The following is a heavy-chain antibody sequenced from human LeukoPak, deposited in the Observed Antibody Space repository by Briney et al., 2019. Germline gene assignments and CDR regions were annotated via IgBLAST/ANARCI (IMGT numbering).Heavy chain of an antibody. CDR3: AREGTAGTNINWFDP. V-gene: IGHV4-59*01. D-gene: IGHD1-1*01. Sequence: SETLSLTCTVSGGSISSYYWSWIRQPPGKGLEWIGYISYSGSTNFNPSLKSRVTISVDTSKNQLSLKLSSVTAADTAVYYCAREGTAGTNINWFDPWGQGTLVTVSS. CDR1: GGSISSYY. CDR2: ISYSGST. J-gene: IGHJ5*02.